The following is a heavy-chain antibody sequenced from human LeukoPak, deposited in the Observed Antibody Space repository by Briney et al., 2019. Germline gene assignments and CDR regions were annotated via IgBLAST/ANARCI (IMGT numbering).Heavy chain of an antibody. D-gene: IGHD1-1*01. V-gene: IGHV4-4*02. CDR3: GRHVQAPSFDP. CDR1: GGSISSSNW. J-gene: IGHJ5*02. Sequence: SETLSLTCAVSGGSISSSNWWSWVRQPPGKGLEWIGEIYHSGSTNYNPSLKSRVTISVDKSTNHFSLKLTSVTAADTAVYYCGRHVQAPSFDPWGQGTLVTVSS. CDR2: IYHSGST.